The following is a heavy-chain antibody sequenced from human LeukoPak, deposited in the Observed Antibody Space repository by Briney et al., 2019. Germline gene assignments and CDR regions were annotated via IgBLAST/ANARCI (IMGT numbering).Heavy chain of an antibody. CDR3: ARDLGSITLIRGVIIRTFDY. D-gene: IGHD3-10*01. Sequence: PGGSLRLSCAASGFIFSDYYMSWIRQAPGKGLEWVSYISSSGSTIYYADSVKGRFTISRVNAKNSLYLQMNSLRAEDTAVYYCARDLGSITLIRGVIIRTFDYWGQGTLVTVSS. J-gene: IGHJ4*02. CDR2: ISSSGSTI. CDR1: GFIFSDYY. V-gene: IGHV3-11*01.